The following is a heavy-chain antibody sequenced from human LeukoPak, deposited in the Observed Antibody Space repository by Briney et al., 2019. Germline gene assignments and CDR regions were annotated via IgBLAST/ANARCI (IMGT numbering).Heavy chain of an antibody. CDR3: ARDRGQWLAYFGY. V-gene: IGHV3-53*01. J-gene: IGHJ4*02. CDR1: GFTVSSNY. Sequence: GGSLRLSCAASGFTVSSNYMSWVRQAPGKGLEWVSVIYSGGSTYYADSVKGRFTISRDNSKNTLYLQMNSLRAEDTAVYYCARDRGQWLAYFGYWGQGTLVTVSS. D-gene: IGHD6-19*01. CDR2: IYSGGST.